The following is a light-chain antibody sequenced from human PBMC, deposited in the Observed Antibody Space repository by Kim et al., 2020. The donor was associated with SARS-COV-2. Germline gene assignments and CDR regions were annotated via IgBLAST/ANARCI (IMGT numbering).Light chain of an antibody. CDR3: QQCDDLPFT. CDR2: DAS. CDR1: QDIKKC. Sequence: ASVKDRVTTTRQASQDIKKCLQWYQQTPEKAPKLLSYDASNLEAGVPSRFSGSGAGTDFTLTISSLQPEDIATYYCQQCDDLPFTFGPGTKVDIK. J-gene: IGKJ3*01. V-gene: IGKV1-33*01.